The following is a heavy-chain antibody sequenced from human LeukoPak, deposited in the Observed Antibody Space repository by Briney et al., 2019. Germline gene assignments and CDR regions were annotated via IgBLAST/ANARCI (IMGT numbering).Heavy chain of an antibody. V-gene: IGHV3-33*01. CDR1: GFTFNTYA. CDR3: VRDKWRSGYPNTFDM. Sequence: PGRSLRLSCAASGFTFNTYAMHWVRQAPGKGLEWVAVIWYDGSNKYYVESVKGRFTISRDNSKNTLYLQMNSLRAEDTAVYYCVRDKWRSGYPNTFDMWGQGTMVTVSS. D-gene: IGHD3-22*01. J-gene: IGHJ3*02. CDR2: IWYDGSNK.